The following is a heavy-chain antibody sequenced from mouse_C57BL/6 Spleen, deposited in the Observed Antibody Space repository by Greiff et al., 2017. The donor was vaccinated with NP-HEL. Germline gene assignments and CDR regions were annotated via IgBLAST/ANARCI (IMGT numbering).Heavy chain of an antibody. CDR3: ARGGTTGVFDY. D-gene: IGHD1-1*01. V-gene: IGHV5-4*01. CDR2: ISDGGSYT. CDR1: GFTFSSYA. Sequence: EVQRVESGGGLVKPGGSLKLSCAASGFTFSSYAMSWVRQTPEKRLEWVATISDGGSYTYYPDNVKGRFTISRDNAKNNLYLQMSHLKSEDTAMYYCARGGTTGVFDYWGQGTTLTVSS. J-gene: IGHJ2*01.